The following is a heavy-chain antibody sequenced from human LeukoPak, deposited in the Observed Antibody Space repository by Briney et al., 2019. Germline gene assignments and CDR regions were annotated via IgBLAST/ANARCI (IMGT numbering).Heavy chain of an antibody. J-gene: IGHJ4*02. CDR2: GSGGST. CDR3: AKVALFYYDSSGYYYDY. Sequence: GSGGSTYYADSVKGRFTISRDNSKNTLYLQMNSLRAEDMAVYYCAKVALFYYDSSGYYYDYWGQGTLVTVSS. V-gene: IGHV3-23*01. D-gene: IGHD3-22*01.